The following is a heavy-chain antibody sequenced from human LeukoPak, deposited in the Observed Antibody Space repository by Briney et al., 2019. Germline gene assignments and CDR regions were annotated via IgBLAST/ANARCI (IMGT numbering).Heavy chain of an antibody. J-gene: IGHJ4*02. CDR3: AKEGVAATYNY. D-gene: IGHD2-15*01. Sequence: GGSLRLSCAASGFTFDDYAMHWVRQAPGKGLEWVSGISWNSGCIGYADSVKGRFTISRDNAKNSLYLQMNSLRAEDTALYYCAKEGVAATYNYWGQGTLVTVSS. CDR1: GFTFDDYA. CDR2: ISWNSGCI. V-gene: IGHV3-9*01.